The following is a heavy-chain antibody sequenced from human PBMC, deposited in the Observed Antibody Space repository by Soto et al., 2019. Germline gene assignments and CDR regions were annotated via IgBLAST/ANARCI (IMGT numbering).Heavy chain of an antibody. CDR2: INPSGGST. CDR3: ARDVGRGVVAPKWFDP. CDR1: GYTFTSYY. V-gene: IGHV1-46*01. J-gene: IGHJ5*02. Sequence: QVQLVQSGAEVKKPGASVKVSCKASGYTFTSYYMHWVRQAPGQGLEWMGIINPSGGSTSYAQKFKGRVTMTMDTSTSTVYMELSSRRSEDTAVYYCARDVGRGVVAPKWFDPWGQGTLVTVSS. D-gene: IGHD2-15*01.